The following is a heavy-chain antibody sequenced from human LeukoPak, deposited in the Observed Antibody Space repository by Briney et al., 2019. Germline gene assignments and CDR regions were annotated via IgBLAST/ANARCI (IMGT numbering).Heavy chain of an antibody. CDR3: ARFGYDSSGYYSTIFDY. CDR1: GGFFSGYY. V-gene: IGHV4-34*01. J-gene: IGHJ4*02. CDR2: INHSGST. D-gene: IGHD3-22*01. Sequence: PSETLSLTCAVYGGFFSGYYWSWIRQPPGKGLEWIGQINHSGSTNYNPSLKSRVTISVDTSRNQFSLKLSSVTAADTAVYYCARFGYDSSGYYSTIFDYWGQGTLVTVSS.